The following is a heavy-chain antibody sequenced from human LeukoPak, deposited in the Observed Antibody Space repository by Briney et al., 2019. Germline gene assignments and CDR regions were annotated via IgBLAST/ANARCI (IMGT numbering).Heavy chain of an antibody. J-gene: IGHJ4*02. V-gene: IGHV3-66*01. CDR1: GFTVSSNY. D-gene: IGHD1-14*01. CDR3: AREPLTGYYFDY. CDR2: LYSGGST. Sequence: PGGSLRLSCAASGFTVSSNYMSWVRQAPGKGLEWVSILYSGGSTYYADSVKGRFTVSRDNSKNTLSLQMNSLRAEDTAVYYCAREPLTGYYFDYWGRGTLVTVSS.